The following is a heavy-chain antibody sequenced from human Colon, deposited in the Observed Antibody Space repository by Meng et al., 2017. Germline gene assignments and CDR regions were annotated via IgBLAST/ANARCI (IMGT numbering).Heavy chain of an antibody. J-gene: IGHJ4*02. Sequence: QVEMQEGGTGLVKLSGTRSLTCAVSGGSISSNWWSWVRQPPGKGLEWIGEFFHTGRTNYDPSLKSRVTISVDKSNNQFSLKLTSVTAADTAVYYCARHISILGQRGFDYWGQGTLVTVSS. CDR3: ARHISILGQRGFDY. V-gene: IGHV4-4*02. CDR1: GGSISSNW. CDR2: FFHTGRT. D-gene: IGHD3/OR15-3a*01.